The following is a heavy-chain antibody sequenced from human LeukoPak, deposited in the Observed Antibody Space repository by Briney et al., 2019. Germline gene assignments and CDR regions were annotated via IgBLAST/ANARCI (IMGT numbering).Heavy chain of an antibody. CDR2: ISGSGGST. J-gene: IGHJ3*02. CDR1: GFTFSSYA. Sequence: GGSLRLSCAASGFTFSSYAMSWVRQAPGKGLEWVSAISGSGGSTYYADSVKGRFTISRDNAKNTLYLQMNSLRAEDTAVYYCARATLRKNYDFWSGYYAPLDDAFDIWGQGTMVTVSS. CDR3: ARATLRKNYDFWSGYYAPLDDAFDI. V-gene: IGHV3-23*01. D-gene: IGHD3-3*01.